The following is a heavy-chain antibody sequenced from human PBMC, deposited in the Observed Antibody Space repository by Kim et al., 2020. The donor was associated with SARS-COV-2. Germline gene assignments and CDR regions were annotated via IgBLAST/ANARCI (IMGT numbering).Heavy chain of an antibody. CDR1: GFTFSSYG. V-gene: IGHV3-30*18. CDR3: AKDGYYGSGSYYNGYYYYGMDV. J-gene: IGHJ6*02. Sequence: GGSLRLSCAASGFTFSSYGMHWVRQAPGKGLEWVAVISYDGSNKYYADSVKGRFTISRDNSKNTLYLQMNSLRAEDTAVYYCAKDGYYGSGSYYNGYYYYGMDVWGQGTTVTVSS. D-gene: IGHD3-10*01. CDR2: ISYDGSNK.